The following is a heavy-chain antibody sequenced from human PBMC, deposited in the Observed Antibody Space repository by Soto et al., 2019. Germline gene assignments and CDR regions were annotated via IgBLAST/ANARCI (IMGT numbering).Heavy chain of an antibody. CDR3: AQCPGLQGGPHGGWFDP. Sequence: QITLKESGPTLVKPTQTLTLTCTFSGFSLSTSGVGVGWIRQPPGKALEWLALIYWDDDKRYSPSLKSRLTITKDTSKNQVVLTMTNMDAVDTATYYCAQCPGLQGGPHGGWFDPWGQGTLVAVSS. CDR1: GFSLSTSGVG. V-gene: IGHV2-5*02. D-gene: IGHD2-15*01. CDR2: IYWDDDK. J-gene: IGHJ5*02.